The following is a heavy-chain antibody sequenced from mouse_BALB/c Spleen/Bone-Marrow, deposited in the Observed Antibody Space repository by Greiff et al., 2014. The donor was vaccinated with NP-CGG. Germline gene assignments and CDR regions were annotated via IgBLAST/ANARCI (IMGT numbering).Heavy chain of an antibody. CDR1: GFTFTSYW. CDR3: ARDGNYRYAMDY. Sequence: VQLQQSGAELVKPGASVKLSCMASGFTFTSYWIHWVKQRPGQGPEWIGEINPSNGRTNYNEKFKSNATLTDDKSSSTAYMQLSSLTSEDSAVYYCARDGNYRYAMDYWGQGTSLTVSS. V-gene: IGHV1S81*02. J-gene: IGHJ4*01. CDR2: INPSNGRT. D-gene: IGHD2-1*01.